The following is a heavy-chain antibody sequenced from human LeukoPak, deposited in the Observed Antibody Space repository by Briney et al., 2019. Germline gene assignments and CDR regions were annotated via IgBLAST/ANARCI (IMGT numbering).Heavy chain of an antibody. D-gene: IGHD1-1*01. Sequence: SETLSLTCTVSGGSISTYNWSWIRQPPGRGLEWIGYIYYSGSTNYNPSLKSRVTISVDTSKNQFSLKLSSVTAADTAVYYCARTWKARDYYYGMDVWGQGTTVTVSS. V-gene: IGHV4-59*01. CDR2: IYYSGST. J-gene: IGHJ6*02. CDR1: GGSISTYN. CDR3: ARTWKARDYYYGMDV.